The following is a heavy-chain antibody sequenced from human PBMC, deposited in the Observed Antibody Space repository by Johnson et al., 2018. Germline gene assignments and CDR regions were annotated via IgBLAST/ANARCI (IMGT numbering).Heavy chain of an antibody. D-gene: IGHD3-22*01. CDR1: GFSFSSYA. V-gene: IGHV3-30-3*01. CDR3: ARGAYDSSGYHYDEAFDI. Sequence: QVQLVQSGGGVVQXGRSLRLSCEASGFSFSSYAMHWVRQAPGKGLEWVAVISDDGSNKYYADSVKGRFTTSRDNSKNTLYLQMNSLRAEDTAVYYCARGAYDSSGYHYDEAFDIWGQGTMVTVSS. J-gene: IGHJ3*02. CDR2: ISDDGSNK.